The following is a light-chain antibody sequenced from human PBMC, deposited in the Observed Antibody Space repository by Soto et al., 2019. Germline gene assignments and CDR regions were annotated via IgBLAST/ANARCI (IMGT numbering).Light chain of an antibody. CDR2: ATS. CDR1: QTVNSDY. J-gene: IGKJ1*01. CDR3: HQFGYSPRT. V-gene: IGKV3-20*01. Sequence: EIVLTQSPGTLSLSPGETATLSCRASQTVNSDYLAWFQQRPGQAPRLLIFATSRRATDTPDRFSGSGSGTDFTLAIRRLEPEDFAVYYCHQFGYSPRTFGQGTKVE.